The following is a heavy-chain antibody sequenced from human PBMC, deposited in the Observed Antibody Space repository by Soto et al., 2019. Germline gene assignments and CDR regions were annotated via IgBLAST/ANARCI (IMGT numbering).Heavy chain of an antibody. Sequence: QVQLQESGPGLVKPSQTLSLTCTVSGGSISSGGYYWSWIRQHPGKGLEWIGYIYYSGSTYYNPSLKSRVTISVDTSKNQFTLKLSSETAADTAVYYCAWAHDGGIPWFDPWGQGTLVTVSS. D-gene: IGHD3-16*01. CDR3: AWAHDGGIPWFDP. J-gene: IGHJ5*02. CDR2: IYYSGST. V-gene: IGHV4-31*03. CDR1: GGSISSGGYY.